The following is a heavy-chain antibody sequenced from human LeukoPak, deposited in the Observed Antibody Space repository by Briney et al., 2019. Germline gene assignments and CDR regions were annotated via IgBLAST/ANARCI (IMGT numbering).Heavy chain of an antibody. V-gene: IGHV3-7*04. CDR3: ARGDAFSGDH. Sequence: PGGSLRLSRAVSGFTFSNFWMSWVRQAPGRGLEWVANIHPEGNEKYHVGSVEGRFVISRDNTKNLLFLQMSGLRVEDTALYYCARGDAFSGDHWGQGTLVTVSS. J-gene: IGHJ4*02. CDR2: IHPEGNEK. CDR1: GFTFSNFW.